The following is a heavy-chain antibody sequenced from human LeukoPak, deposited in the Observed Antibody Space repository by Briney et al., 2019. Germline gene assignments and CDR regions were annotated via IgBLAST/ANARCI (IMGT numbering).Heavy chain of an antibody. D-gene: IGHD2-2*01. J-gene: IGHJ4*02. Sequence: GGSLRLSCASSGFTFSGYSMNWVRQAPGKGLEWVSYISPSSGTIHYADSVKGRFTISRDSAKNSLYLQMNSLSAEDTAVYYCTRATVVNDYWGQGTLVTVSS. CDR3: TRATVVNDY. CDR2: ISPSSGTI. CDR1: GFTFSGYS. V-gene: IGHV3-48*01.